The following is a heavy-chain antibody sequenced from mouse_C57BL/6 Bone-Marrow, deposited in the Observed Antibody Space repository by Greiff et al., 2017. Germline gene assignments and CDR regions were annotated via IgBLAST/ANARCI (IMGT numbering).Heavy chain of an antibody. Sequence: QVQLQQPGAELVKPGASVKLSCKASGYTFTSYWMQWVKQRPGQGLEWIGEIDPSDSYTNYNQKFKGKATLTVDTSSSTTYMQLSSLTSEDSAVYYCARYRYYGRGPLYFYVWGTGTTVTVSS. V-gene: IGHV1-50*01. CDR3: ARYRYYGRGPLYFYV. D-gene: IGHD1-1*01. CDR2: IDPSDSYT. CDR1: GYTFTSYW. J-gene: IGHJ1*03.